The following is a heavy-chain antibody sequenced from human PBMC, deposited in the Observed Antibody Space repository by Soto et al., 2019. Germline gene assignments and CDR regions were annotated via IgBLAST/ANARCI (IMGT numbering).Heavy chain of an antibody. D-gene: IGHD6-19*01. CDR1: GLSLSTSEKG. J-gene: IGHJ4*01. Sequence: SPAKLVKATQTLGLACRFWGLSLSTSEKGVGWIRQPPGKALEWLALIYWNDDKRYSPSLKNRLTITKDTSTNQVVLTMTNMDPVDSATYYCAHTFSSGTFDYWGQGTLVTVSS. V-gene: IGHV2-5*01. CDR2: IYWNDDK. CDR3: AHTFSSGTFDY.